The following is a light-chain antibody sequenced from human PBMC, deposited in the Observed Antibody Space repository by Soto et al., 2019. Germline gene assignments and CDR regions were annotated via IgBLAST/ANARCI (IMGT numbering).Light chain of an antibody. Sequence: QSVLTQPPSVSGAPGQRVTISCTGSSSNIGPDYDVHWYQQLPGTAPKLLIYANKSRPAGVPDRFSASKSGTSASLAINGLQAEDEADYYCQSYDTSPSGYVFGGGTKVTVL. V-gene: IGLV1-40*01. CDR2: ANK. CDR3: QSYDTSPSGYV. CDR1: SSNIGPDYD. J-gene: IGLJ1*01.